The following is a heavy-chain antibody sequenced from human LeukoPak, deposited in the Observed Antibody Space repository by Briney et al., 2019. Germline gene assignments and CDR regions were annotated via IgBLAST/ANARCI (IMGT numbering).Heavy chain of an antibody. CDR2: IYSGGST. V-gene: IGHV3-66*01. J-gene: IGHJ4*02. Sequence: GGSLRLSCAASGFTVSSNYMSWFRQAPGKGLEWVSVIYSGGSTYYADSVKGRFTISRDNSKNTLYLQMNSLRAEDTAVYYCARAPGGEYAAAWKLGYFDYWGQGTLVTVSS. CDR1: GFTVSSNY. CDR3: ARAPGGEYAAAWKLGYFDY. D-gene: IGHD6-13*01.